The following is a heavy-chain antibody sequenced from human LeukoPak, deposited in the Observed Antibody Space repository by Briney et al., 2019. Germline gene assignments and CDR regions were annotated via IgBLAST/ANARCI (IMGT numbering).Heavy chain of an antibody. CDR1: GGSISSYY. CDR3: ARDSSDYDLWSGYLEDWFDP. V-gene: IGHV4-4*07. J-gene: IGHJ5*02. D-gene: IGHD3-3*01. CDR2: IYTSGST. Sequence: ASETLSLTCTVSGGSISSYYWSWIRQPAGKGLEWIGRIYTSGSTNYNPSLKSRVTMSVDTSKNQFSLKLSSVTAADTAVYYCARDSSDYDLWSGYLEDWFDPWGQGTLVTVSS.